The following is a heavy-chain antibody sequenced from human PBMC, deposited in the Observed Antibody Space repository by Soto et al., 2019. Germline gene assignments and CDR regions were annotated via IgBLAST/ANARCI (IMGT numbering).Heavy chain of an antibody. CDR1: GGSISSYY. J-gene: IGHJ2*01. CDR3: ARDLRGYARYDPAWYLDL. CDR2: IYYSGNT. V-gene: IGHV4-59*01. D-gene: IGHD5-12*01. Sequence: QVQLQESGPGLVKPSETLYLTCTVSGGSISSYYWSWIRQPPGKGLEWIGYIYYSGNTNYNPSLTSRVTISVATSKKQFSLKLRSVTAADTAVYYCARDLRGYARYDPAWYLDLWVRGTLVTFSS.